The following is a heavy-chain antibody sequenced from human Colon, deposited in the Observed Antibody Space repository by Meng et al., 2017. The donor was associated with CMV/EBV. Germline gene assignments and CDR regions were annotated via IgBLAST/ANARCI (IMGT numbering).Heavy chain of an antibody. Sequence: SETLSLTCIVSGGSVSSGNYYWSWIRQPPGKGLEWIGYISYSGRTNYNPSLKSRVTMSVDTSKNQFSLKLSSVTAADSAVYYCARDRPYAYYYYGMDVWGQGTTVTVSS. J-gene: IGHJ6*02. D-gene: IGHD2-2*01. CDR3: ARDRPYAYYYYGMDV. V-gene: IGHV4-61*01. CDR2: ISYSGRT. CDR1: GGSVSSGNYY.